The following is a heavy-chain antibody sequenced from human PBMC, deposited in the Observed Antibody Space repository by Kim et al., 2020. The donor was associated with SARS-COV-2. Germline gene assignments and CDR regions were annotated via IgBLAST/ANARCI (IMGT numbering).Heavy chain of an antibody. Sequence: GGSLRLSCAASGFTFSSYGMHWVRQAPGKGLEWVAVISYDGSNKYYADSVKGRFTISRDNSKNTLYLQMNSLRAEDTAVYYCAKESGSGSYYAWTYYYYGIEVWGQGTTVTVTS. CDR2: ISYDGSNK. CDR1: GFTFSSYG. J-gene: IGHJ6*02. CDR3: AKESGSGSYYAWTYYYYGIEV. D-gene: IGHD3-10*01. V-gene: IGHV3-30*18.